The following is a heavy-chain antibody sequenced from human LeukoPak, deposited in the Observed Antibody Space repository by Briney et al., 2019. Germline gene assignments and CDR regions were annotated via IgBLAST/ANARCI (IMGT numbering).Heavy chain of an antibody. J-gene: IGHJ6*02. D-gene: IGHD2-2*01. CDR3: ARDRYCSSTSCYYYYGMDV. CDR2: ISAYNGNT. CDR1: GYTFTSYG. V-gene: IGHV1-18*01. Sequence: ASVKVSCKASGYTFTSYGIIWVRQAPGQGLEWMGWISAYNGNTNYAQKLQGRVTMTTDTSTSTAYMELRSLRSDDTAVYYCARDRYCSSTSCYYYYGMDVWGQGTTVTVSS.